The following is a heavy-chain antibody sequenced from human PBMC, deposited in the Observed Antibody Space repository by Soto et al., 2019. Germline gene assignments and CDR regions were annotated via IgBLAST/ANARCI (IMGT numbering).Heavy chain of an antibody. D-gene: IGHD2-15*01. Sequence: EVQLLESGGGLVQPGGSLRLSCAASGFTFSSYAMSWVRQAPGKGLEWVSAISGSGGSTYYADSVKGRFTISRDNSKNTLYLKMNSLRAEDTAVYYCAKDRIVVVVAATLTDAFDMWGQGTMVTVSS. CDR1: GFTFSSYA. V-gene: IGHV3-23*01. CDR2: ISGSGGST. J-gene: IGHJ3*02. CDR3: AKDRIVVVVAATLTDAFDM.